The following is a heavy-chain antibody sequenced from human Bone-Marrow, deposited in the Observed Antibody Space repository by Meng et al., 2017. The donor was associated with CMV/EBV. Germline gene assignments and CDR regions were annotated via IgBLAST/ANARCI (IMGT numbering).Heavy chain of an antibody. CDR1: GTFSSYA. Sequence: GTFSSYAISWVRQAPGQGLEWMGGIIPILGIANYAQKFQGRVTITADKSTSTAYMELSSLRSEDTAVYYCARTDYYDSSGYYQPFDYWGQGTLVTVSS. CDR2: IIPILGIA. D-gene: IGHD3-22*01. CDR3: ARTDYYDSSGYYQPFDY. V-gene: IGHV1-69*10. J-gene: IGHJ4*02.